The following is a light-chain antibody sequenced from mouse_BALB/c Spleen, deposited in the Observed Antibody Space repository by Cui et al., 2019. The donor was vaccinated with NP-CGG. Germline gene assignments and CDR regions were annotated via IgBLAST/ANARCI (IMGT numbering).Light chain of an antibody. V-gene: IGLV1*01. J-gene: IGLJ1*01. CDR1: TGAVTTTNY. Sequence: QAVVTQESALTTSPGATVTLTCLPCTGAVTTTNYANWFQEKPYHLFTGLIGGNNKGAPGVPGRCSGSLIGDKAALTIAGAQIEDEEIYCCALWYGNHWVFGGGTKLTVL. CDR2: GNN. CDR3: ALWYGNHWV.